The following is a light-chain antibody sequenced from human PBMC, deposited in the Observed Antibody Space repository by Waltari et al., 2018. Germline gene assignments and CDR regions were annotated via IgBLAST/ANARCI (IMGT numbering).Light chain of an antibody. CDR1: QGISSY. V-gene: IGKV1-39*01. J-gene: IGKJ1*01. CDR3: QQTYSHFRT. CDR2: AAS. Sequence: DIRMTQSPPSLPASVGDSVTITSRASQGISSYLNWYQQKPGQAPKLLIYAASSLQSGVPSRFSGSGFGTDFTLTINSLQPEDFAVYFCQQTYSHFRTFGQGTKVDVK.